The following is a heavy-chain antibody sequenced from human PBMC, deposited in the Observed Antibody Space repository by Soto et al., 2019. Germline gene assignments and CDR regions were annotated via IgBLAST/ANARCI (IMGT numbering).Heavy chain of an antibody. J-gene: IGHJ6*02. CDR3: AKVRYSSPMGYYYGIDG. Sequence: SVKVSCKASRVAFSKFIVTWVRQAPGLGLEWVGRIIPIFGTANYAQKFQGRVTITADESTSTSYMEVNNLRSEDTAVYYCAKVRYSSPMGYYYGIDGWGQGTRVTV. CDR1: RVAFSKFI. V-gene: IGHV1-69*13. D-gene: IGHD6-19*01. CDR2: IIPIFGTA.